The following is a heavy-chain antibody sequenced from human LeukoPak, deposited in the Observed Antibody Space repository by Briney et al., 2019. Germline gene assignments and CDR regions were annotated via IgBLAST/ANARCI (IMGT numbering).Heavy chain of an antibody. Sequence: SETLSLTCTVSGGSISSYYWSWIRQPPGKGLEWIGYIYYSGGTNYNPSLKSRVTISVDTSKNQFSLKLSSVTAADTAVYYCARPLTTSRFFGAFDIWGQGTMVTVSS. V-gene: IGHV4-59*01. D-gene: IGHD4-11*01. CDR1: GGSISSYY. CDR3: ARPLTTSRFFGAFDI. J-gene: IGHJ3*02. CDR2: IYYSGGT.